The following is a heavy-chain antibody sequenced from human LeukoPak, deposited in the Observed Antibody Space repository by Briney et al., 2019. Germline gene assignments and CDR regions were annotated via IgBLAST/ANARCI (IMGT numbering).Heavy chain of an antibody. CDR1: GDSISSGDYY. CDR2: ISSSGST. J-gene: IGHJ3*02. Sequence: SETLSLTCTASGDSISSGDYYWSWIRQPAGKGLEWIGRISSSGSTNYNPSLKSRVTISVDTSKNQFSLKLSSVTAADTAVYYCARERQWGNRAFDIWGQGTMVTVSS. D-gene: IGHD3-16*01. V-gene: IGHV4-61*02. CDR3: ARERQWGNRAFDI.